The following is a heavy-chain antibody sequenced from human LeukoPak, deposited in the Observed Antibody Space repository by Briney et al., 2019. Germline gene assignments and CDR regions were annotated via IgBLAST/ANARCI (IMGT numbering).Heavy chain of an antibody. J-gene: IGHJ4*02. D-gene: IGHD2-2*01. Sequence: ASVKVASKASGYTLTSYAMHWVRQARAQRLEWMGWINGANGNTEYSQKFQRRATITRDTSASTAYMELSSLRSEDTSVYYCARVYCSSTSCHYYLDYWGQGTLVTIFS. CDR2: INGANGNT. V-gene: IGHV1-3*01. CDR1: GYTLTSYA. CDR3: ARVYCSSTSCHYYLDY.